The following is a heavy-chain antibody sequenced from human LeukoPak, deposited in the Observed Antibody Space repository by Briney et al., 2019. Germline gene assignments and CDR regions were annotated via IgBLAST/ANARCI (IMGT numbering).Heavy chain of an antibody. D-gene: IGHD3-10*01. V-gene: IGHV3-49*03. J-gene: IGHJ4*02. Sequence: GGSLRLSCTASGFTFGDYAMSWFRQAPGKGLEWVGFIRSKAYGGTTEYAASVKGRFTISRDDSKSIAYLQMNSLKTEDTAVYYCTRDAGITMVRGVELYFDYWGQGTLVTVSS. CDR2: IRSKAYGGTT. CDR1: GFTFGDYA. CDR3: TRDAGITMVRGVELYFDY.